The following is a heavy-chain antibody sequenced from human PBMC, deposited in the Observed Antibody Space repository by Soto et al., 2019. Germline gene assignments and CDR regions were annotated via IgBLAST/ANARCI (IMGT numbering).Heavy chain of an antibody. J-gene: IGHJ4*02. CDR3: AREVGWERAFDY. D-gene: IGHD1-26*01. CDR2: IIPMFGKA. V-gene: IGHV1-69*13. CDR1: GGTFSRHS. Sequence: GASVKVSCKASGGTFSRHSISWVRQAPGQGLEWMGGIIPMFGKANYAQKFQGRVTITAAESTSTVYMELSSLRSEDTAVYYCAREVGWERAFDYWGQGTLVTVSS.